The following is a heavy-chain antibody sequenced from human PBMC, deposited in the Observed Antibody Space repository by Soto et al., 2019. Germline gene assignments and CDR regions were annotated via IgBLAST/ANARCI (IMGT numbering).Heavy chain of an antibody. D-gene: IGHD6-19*01. Sequence: ASVKVSCKASGYTFTSYYMHWVRQAPGQGLEWMGIINPSGGSTSYAQKFQGRVTMTRDTSTSTVYMELSSLRSEDTAVYYCARDEVSSGARTTTKLRAYWGQGTLVPVSS. J-gene: IGHJ4*02. CDR3: ARDEVSSGARTTTKLRAY. V-gene: IGHV1-46*03. CDR2: INPSGGST. CDR1: GYTFTSYY.